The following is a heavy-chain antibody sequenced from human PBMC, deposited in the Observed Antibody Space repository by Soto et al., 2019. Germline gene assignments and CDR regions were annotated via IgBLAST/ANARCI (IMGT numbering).Heavy chain of an antibody. CDR1: GFTVNTNY. CDR3: AREAGSSRYYYGLDV. V-gene: IGHV3-53*01. J-gene: IGHJ6*02. D-gene: IGHD6-6*01. Sequence: LSCAASGFTVNTNYMTWFRQAPGKGLEWVSVIHSDGSTYYADSVKGRFTISRDNSKNTLFLQLNSLRAEDTAVYHCAREAGSSRYYYGLDVWGQGTTVTVSS. CDR2: IHSDGST.